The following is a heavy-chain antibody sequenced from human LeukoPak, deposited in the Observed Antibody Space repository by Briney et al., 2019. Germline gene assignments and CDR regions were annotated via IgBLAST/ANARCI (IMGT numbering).Heavy chain of an antibody. CDR3: ARGGDCTNGVCYLYYYYYYMDV. D-gene: IGHD2-8*01. V-gene: IGHV3-23*01. CDR2: ISGSGGST. Sequence: GGSLRLSCAASGFTFSSYEMSWVRQAPGKGLEWVSTISGSGGSTYYADSVKGRFTISRDNSKNTLYLQINSLRAEDTAVYYCARGGDCTNGVCYLYYYYYYMDVWGKGTTVTVSS. J-gene: IGHJ6*03. CDR1: GFTFSSYE.